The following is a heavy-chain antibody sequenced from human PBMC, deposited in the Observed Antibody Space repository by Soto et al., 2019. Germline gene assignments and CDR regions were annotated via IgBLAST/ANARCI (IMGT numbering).Heavy chain of an antibody. Sequence: HVQLVQSGGELKKPGASVKVSCNTSGYTFNTYFITWVRQATGQGLEWMGWISPHNGNTNYAEKFQGRVTMTADTITKTAYMELRNLRIDVTAVYYCARDTGNSFDYWGQGTPVTVSS. CDR3: ARDTGNSFDY. CDR1: GYTFNTYF. V-gene: IGHV1-18*01. CDR2: ISPHNGNT. J-gene: IGHJ4*02.